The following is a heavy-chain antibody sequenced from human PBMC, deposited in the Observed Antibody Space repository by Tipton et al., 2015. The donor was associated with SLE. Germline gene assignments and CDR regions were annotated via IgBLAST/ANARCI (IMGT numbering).Heavy chain of an antibody. J-gene: IGHJ5*02. Sequence: TLSLTCTVSSGSINVDSSYWAWIRQSPGKGLEWIGSIYYNGRTHYNPSLESRVTMSVDTSKNQFSLKLSSVTAADTAVYYCASRIVVFREKGDWFDPWGQGTLVIVSS. CDR1: SGSINVDSSY. D-gene: IGHD1-26*01. V-gene: IGHV4-39*01. CDR2: IYYNGRT. CDR3: ASRIVVFREKGDWFDP.